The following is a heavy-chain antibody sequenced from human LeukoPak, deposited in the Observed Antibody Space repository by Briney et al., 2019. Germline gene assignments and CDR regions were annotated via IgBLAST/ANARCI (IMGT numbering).Heavy chain of an antibody. D-gene: IGHD3-22*01. CDR1: GGTFSSYA. J-gene: IGHJ4*02. CDR3: ARAEYYYDSSGYEPLYYFDY. V-gene: IGHV1-69*06. Sequence: ASVKVSCTVSGGTFSSYAISWVRQAPGQGLEWMGGIIPIFSTANYAQKCQGRVTITADKSTSTAYMELSSLRSEDTAVYYCARAEYYYDSSGYEPLYYFDYWGQGTLVTVSS. CDR2: IIPIFSTA.